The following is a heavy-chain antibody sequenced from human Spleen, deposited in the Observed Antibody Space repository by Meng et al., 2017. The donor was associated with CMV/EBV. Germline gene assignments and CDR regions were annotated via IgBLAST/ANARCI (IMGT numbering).Heavy chain of an antibody. Sequence: GESLKISCAASGFTFSTYGMHWVRQAPGKGLEWVAVISYDKTNKYYADSVKGRFTISRDNSKNTLYMQMNSLRVEDTAVYYCARKSGVVGATPLDYWGQRTLVTVSS. J-gene: IGHJ4*02. CDR3: ARKSGVVGATPLDY. V-gene: IGHV3-30-3*01. CDR2: ISYDKTNK. CDR1: GFTFSTYG. D-gene: IGHD1-26*01.